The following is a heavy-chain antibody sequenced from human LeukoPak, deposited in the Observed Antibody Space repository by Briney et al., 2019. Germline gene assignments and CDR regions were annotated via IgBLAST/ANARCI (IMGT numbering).Heavy chain of an antibody. CDR3: ARDNYDILTGYLYYFDY. CDR2: IGAYNGNT. CDR1: GYTFTSYG. J-gene: IGHJ4*02. Sequence: ASVKVSCKASGYTFTSYGISWVRQAPGQGLEWMGWIGAYNGNTNYAQKLQGRVTMTIDTSTSTAYMELRSLRSDDTAVYYCARDNYDILTGYLYYFDYWGQGTLVTVSS. V-gene: IGHV1-18*04. D-gene: IGHD3-9*01.